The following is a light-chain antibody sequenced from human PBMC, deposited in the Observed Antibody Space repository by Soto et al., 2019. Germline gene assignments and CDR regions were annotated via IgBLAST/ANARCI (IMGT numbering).Light chain of an antibody. CDR2: GAS. CDR3: QQYNIWPRA. V-gene: IGKV3-15*01. Sequence: EVVMTQSPATLSVSPGERPTLSCRASQSVSYNLAWYQQKPGQAPRVLIYGASTRATGIPARFSGSGSGTEFTLTISSLQSEDFAVYYCQQYNIWPRAFGRGTKVDIK. J-gene: IGKJ1*01. CDR1: QSVSYN.